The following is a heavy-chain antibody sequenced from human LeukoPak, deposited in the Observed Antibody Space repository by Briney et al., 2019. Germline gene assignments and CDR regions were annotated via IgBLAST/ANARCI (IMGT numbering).Heavy chain of an antibody. D-gene: IGHD3-22*01. CDR3: ARGPYSYDSSGAFDI. CDR1: DYYINNGYY. J-gene: IGHJ3*02. CDR2: ISSSGST. V-gene: IGHV4-38-2*02. Sequence: TSETLSLTCRVSDYYINNGYYWSWIRQPAGKGLEWIGRISSSGSTNYNPSLKSRVTISVDTSKNQFSLKLSSVTAADTAVYFCARGPYSYDSSGAFDIWGQGTMVTVSS.